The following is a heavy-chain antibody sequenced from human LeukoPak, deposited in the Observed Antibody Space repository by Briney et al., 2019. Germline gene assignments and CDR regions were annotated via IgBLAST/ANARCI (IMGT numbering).Heavy chain of an antibody. D-gene: IGHD6-6*01. Sequence: SETLSLTCTVSGGSISSGSYYWSWIRQPAGKGLEWIGRIYTSGSTNYNPSLKSRVTISVDTSKNQFSLKLSSVTAADTAVYYCASIPLRAARPRYYYYYMDVWGKGTTVTVSS. J-gene: IGHJ6*03. CDR2: IYTSGST. CDR3: ASIPLRAARPRYYYYYMDV. CDR1: GGSISSGSYY. V-gene: IGHV4-61*02.